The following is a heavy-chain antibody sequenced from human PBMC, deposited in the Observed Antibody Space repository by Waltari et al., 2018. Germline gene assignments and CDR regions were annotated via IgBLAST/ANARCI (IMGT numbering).Heavy chain of an antibody. CDR1: GFTFRTYT. Sequence: QVQLVESGGGVVQPGRSLRLSCAASGFTFRTYTMHWVRQAPGKGLEWVAVTSHDESHKYYADSVKGRFTISKDNSKNTLYLQMNSQSTEDTAMYYCARDDRDGLPDYFDFWGQGTLVTVSS. D-gene: IGHD2-8*01. CDR3: ARDDRDGLPDYFDF. J-gene: IGHJ4*02. V-gene: IGHV3-30*01. CDR2: TSHDESHK.